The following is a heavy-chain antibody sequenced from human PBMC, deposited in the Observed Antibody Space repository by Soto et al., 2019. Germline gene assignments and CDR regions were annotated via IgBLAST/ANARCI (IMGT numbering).Heavy chain of an antibody. CDR1: GGSISSGGYY. D-gene: IGHD2-15*01. J-gene: IGHJ6*02. Sequence: QVQLQESGPGLVKPSQTLSLTCTVSGGSISSGGYYWSWIRQHPGKGLEWIGYIYYSGSTYYNPSLKSRITISVDTSQNQFSLKLSSVPAADTAVYYCARGGLGYCSGGSCYSAELSRYYYGMDVWGQGTTVTVSS. V-gene: IGHV4-31*03. CDR3: ARGGLGYCSGGSCYSAELSRYYYGMDV. CDR2: IYYSGST.